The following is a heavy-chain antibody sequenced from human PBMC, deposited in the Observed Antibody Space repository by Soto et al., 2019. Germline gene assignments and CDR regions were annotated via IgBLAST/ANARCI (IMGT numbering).Heavy chain of an antibody. CDR3: ARDWDYYDSSGYYPDY. V-gene: IGHV3-33*08. CDR2: IWYDGSNK. J-gene: IGHJ4*02. Sequence: GGSLRLSCVASGFNFSSYGMHWVRQAPGKGLEWVAVIWYDGSNKYYADSVKGRFTISRDNSKNTLYLQMNSLRAEDTAVYYCARDWDYYDSSGYYPDYWGQGTLVTVSS. D-gene: IGHD3-22*01. CDR1: GFNFSSYG.